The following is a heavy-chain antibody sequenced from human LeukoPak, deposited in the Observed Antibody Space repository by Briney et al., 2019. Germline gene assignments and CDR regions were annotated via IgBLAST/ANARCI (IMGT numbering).Heavy chain of an antibody. CDR3: ARDSYRALEY. D-gene: IGHD1-14*01. Sequence: GSLRLSCAGSGFTFSSHWMNWVRQAPGKGLEWVAHINQDGSETYYVDSVKGRFTISRDNAKNSLYLQMHSLRAEDTAVYYCARDSYRALEYWGQGTLVTVSS. V-gene: IGHV3-7*01. CDR1: GFTFSSHW. CDR2: INQDGSET. J-gene: IGHJ4*02.